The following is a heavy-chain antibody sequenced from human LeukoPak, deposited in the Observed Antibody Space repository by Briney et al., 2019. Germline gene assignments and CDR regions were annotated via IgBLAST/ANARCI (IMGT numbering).Heavy chain of an antibody. D-gene: IGHD2-8*01. V-gene: IGHV4-4*07. CDR1: GGSISSCY. CDR2: IYTSGST. Sequence: PSETLSLTCTVSGGSISSCYWSWIRQPAGKGLEWIGRIYTSGSTNYNPSPKSRVTMSVDTSKNQFSLKLSSVTAADTAVYYCARTIGLMVYAGMLDWFDPWGQGTLVTVSS. J-gene: IGHJ5*02. CDR3: ARTIGLMVYAGMLDWFDP.